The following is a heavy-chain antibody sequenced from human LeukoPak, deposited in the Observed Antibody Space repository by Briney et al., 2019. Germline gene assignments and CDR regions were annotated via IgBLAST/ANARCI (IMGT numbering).Heavy chain of an antibody. Sequence: GGSLRLSCAVSGITLSNYGMNWVRQAPGEGLEWVSTLSGSGITTYYADSVKGRFTISRDNSKNTLYLQMNSLRAEDTAVYYCAKGIYSSGWSYFDYWGHGTLVTVSS. CDR1: GITLSNYG. CDR3: AKGIYSSGWSYFDY. V-gene: IGHV3-23*01. J-gene: IGHJ4*01. CDR2: LSGSGITT. D-gene: IGHD6-19*01.